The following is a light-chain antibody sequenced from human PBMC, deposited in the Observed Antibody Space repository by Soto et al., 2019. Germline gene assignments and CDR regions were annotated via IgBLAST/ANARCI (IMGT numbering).Light chain of an antibody. J-gene: IGKJ1*01. V-gene: IGKV3-20*01. CDR2: GAS. Sequence: PGERATLSCRASQSLRSGDLACYQQIPGQAPGLLIYGASSRATGIPDGFSGSGSGTDFNLTVSRLAPEDFAVYYCHQYGTSPRTFGHGTKV. CDR3: HQYGTSPRT. CDR1: QSLRSGD.